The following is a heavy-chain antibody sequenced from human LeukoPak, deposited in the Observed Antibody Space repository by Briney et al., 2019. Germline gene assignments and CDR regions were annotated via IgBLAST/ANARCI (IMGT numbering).Heavy chain of an antibody. CDR2: IIPILGIA. CDR1: GYTFTSYG. D-gene: IGHD6-13*01. CDR3: ASLAAGTGPDAFDI. V-gene: IGHV1-69*04. J-gene: IGHJ3*02. Sequence: SVKVSCKASGYTFTSYGISWVRQAPGQGLEWMGRIIPILGIANYAQKFQGRVTITADKSTSTAYMELSSLRSEDTAVYYCASLAAGTGPDAFDIWGQGTMVTVSS.